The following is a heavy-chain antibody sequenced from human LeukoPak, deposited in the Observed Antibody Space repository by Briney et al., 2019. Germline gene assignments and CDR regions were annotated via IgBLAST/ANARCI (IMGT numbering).Heavy chain of an antibody. CDR3: GRVGGRSVSAKGDAFDI. V-gene: IGHV3-7*01. J-gene: IGHJ3*02. D-gene: IGHD3-10*01. CDR2: VNRDGSET. Sequence: GGSLRLSCAASGFTLSNHWMTWVRQVPGRGPEWVANVNRDGSETYYLDSVKGRFTISKDNAKNSLYLQMNSLRAEDTAMYYCGRVGGRSVSAKGDAFDIWGQGTMVTVSS. CDR1: GFTLSNHW.